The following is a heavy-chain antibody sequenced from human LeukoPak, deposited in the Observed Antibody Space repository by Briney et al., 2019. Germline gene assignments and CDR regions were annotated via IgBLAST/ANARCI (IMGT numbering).Heavy chain of an antibody. CDR1: GFTFSSYW. CDR3: VKDLSTSWYYFDY. V-gene: IGHV3-74*01. J-gene: IGHJ4*02. D-gene: IGHD6-13*01. CDR2: INSDGSST. Sequence: GGSLRLSCAASGFTFSSYWMHWVRQAPGKGLVWVSRINSDGSSTSYADSVEGRFTISRDNAKNTLYLQMNSLRAEDTAVYYCVKDLSTSWYYFDYWGQGTLVTVSS.